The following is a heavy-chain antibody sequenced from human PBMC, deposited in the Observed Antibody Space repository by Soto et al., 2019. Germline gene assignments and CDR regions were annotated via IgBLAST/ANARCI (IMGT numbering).Heavy chain of an antibody. V-gene: IGHV1-18*01. J-gene: IGHJ5*02. CDR3: ARRLGYDSSCYFNWFDL. CDR2: ISAYNDNT. Sequence: GASVKVSCKASGYTFTSYGISWVRQAPGQGLEWMGWISAYNDNTNYAQKLQGRVTMTTDTSTSTAYMELRSLRSDDTAVYYCARRLGYDSSCYFNWFDLWGQGTLVTVSS. D-gene: IGHD3-22*01. CDR1: GYTFTSYG.